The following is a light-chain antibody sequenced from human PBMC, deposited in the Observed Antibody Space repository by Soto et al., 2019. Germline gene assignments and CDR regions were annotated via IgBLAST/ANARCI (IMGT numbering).Light chain of an antibody. CDR2: AAS. V-gene: IGKV1D-12*01. J-gene: IGKJ1*01. Sequence: DIQTTQSPSSVSASVGDRVTITCRASQAISTWLAWYQQKPGKAPKLLIYAASNLQTGVPSRFSGSGSGTDFTLTISSLQPEDFATYYCQQANSFPRTFGQVTKVEIK. CDR3: QQANSFPRT. CDR1: QAISTW.